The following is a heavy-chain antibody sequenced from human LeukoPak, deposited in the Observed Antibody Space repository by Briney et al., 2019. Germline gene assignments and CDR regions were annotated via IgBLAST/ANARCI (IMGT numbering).Heavy chain of an antibody. Sequence: ASVKVSCKASGYTFTGSYMHWVRQAPGQGLEWMGWINPNSGGTNYAQKFQGRVTMTRDTSISTAYMELSRLRSDDTAVYYCAREDPYIAAGGTGDYWGQGTLVTVSS. V-gene: IGHV1-2*02. CDR1: GYTFTGSY. CDR2: INPNSGGT. J-gene: IGHJ4*02. D-gene: IGHD6-13*01. CDR3: AREDPYIAAGGTGDY.